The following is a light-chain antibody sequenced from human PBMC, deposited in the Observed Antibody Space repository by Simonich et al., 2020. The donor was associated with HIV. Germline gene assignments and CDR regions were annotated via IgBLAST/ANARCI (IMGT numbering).Light chain of an antibody. Sequence: DIVMTQSPDSLAVSLGERATINRKSRQSFLSSSNNKNYLAWYQQKPGQPPKLLISWASTRESGVPDRFSGSGSGTDFTLTISSLQAEDVAVYYCQQYYSTPPTFGQGTKVEIK. V-gene: IGKV4-1*01. CDR1: QSFLSSSNNKNY. J-gene: IGKJ1*01. CDR2: WAS. CDR3: QQYYSTPPT.